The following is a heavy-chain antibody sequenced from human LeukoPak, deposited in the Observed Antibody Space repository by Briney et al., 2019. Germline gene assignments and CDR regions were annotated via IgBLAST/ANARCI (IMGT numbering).Heavy chain of an antibody. D-gene: IGHD6-19*01. CDR2: IYHSGNA. CDR3: ASTRRAAVAGRFDS. J-gene: IGHJ4*02. Sequence: PSETLSLTCNVSGASMSSNYWSWIRQPPGKGLEWIGYIYHSGNAHYSPSLESRVTMSVDESKNQFSLRVHFVSAADTAVYYCASTRRAAVAGRFDSWGQGTLVTVSS. CDR1: GASMSSNY. V-gene: IGHV4-4*09.